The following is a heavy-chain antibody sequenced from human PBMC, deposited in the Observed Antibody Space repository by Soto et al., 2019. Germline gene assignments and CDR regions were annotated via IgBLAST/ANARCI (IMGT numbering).Heavy chain of an antibody. J-gene: IGHJ6*02. D-gene: IGHD4-17*01. CDR2: TNHSGST. V-gene: IGHV4-34*01. Sequence: SETLSLTCALYAGSFSGYYWSWIRQPPGKGLEWIGETNHSGSTNYNPSLKSRVTISVDTSKNQFSLKLSSVTAADTAVYYCAGTYGDHRYYYYYYGMDVWGQGTTVTVSS. CDR3: AGTYGDHRYYYYYYGMDV. CDR1: AGSFSGYY.